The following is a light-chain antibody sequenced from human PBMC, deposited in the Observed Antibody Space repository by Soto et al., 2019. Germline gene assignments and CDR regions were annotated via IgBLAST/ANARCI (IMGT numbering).Light chain of an antibody. J-gene: IGLJ1*01. CDR2: GNS. V-gene: IGLV1-40*01. Sequence: QSVLKPPPSVSGAPGQRVPISCTVSSSNIGAGFDVHWYQQLPVTAPKLLIYGNSNRPSGVPDRFSGSRSGTSASLAITGLQAEDEADYYCQSYDSSLTGSKVFGSGTKVTVL. CDR3: QSYDSSLTGSKV. CDR1: SSNIGAGFD.